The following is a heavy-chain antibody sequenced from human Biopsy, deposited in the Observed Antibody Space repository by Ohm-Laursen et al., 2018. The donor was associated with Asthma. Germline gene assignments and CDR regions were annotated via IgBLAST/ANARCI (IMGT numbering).Heavy chain of an antibody. Sequence: ASVKVSCKISGYSLTDLSMHWVRPAPGQGLEWMGGHDHEEGGTVNARRFQGRVTMTEDTSTDTAYMELSSLSSDDTAVYYCASDFPKDYVRYNFQFWGQGALVTVSS. D-gene: IGHD4-17*01. CDR3: ASDFPKDYVRYNFQF. CDR1: GYSLTDLS. J-gene: IGHJ4*02. V-gene: IGHV1-24*01. CDR2: HDHEEGGT.